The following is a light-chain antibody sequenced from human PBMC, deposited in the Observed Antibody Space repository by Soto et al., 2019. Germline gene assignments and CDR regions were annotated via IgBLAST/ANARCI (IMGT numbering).Light chain of an antibody. Sequence: DIQMTQSPSSLSASVGDRVTIACRASQGISNNLAWYQQKPGKVHKLLIYAASTLESGVPSRFSGSRSGTDFTLTISSLQPEDVATYYCHKYDSAPLTFGGGTKVEIK. CDR3: HKYDSAPLT. CDR1: QGISNN. J-gene: IGKJ4*01. CDR2: AAS. V-gene: IGKV1-27*01.